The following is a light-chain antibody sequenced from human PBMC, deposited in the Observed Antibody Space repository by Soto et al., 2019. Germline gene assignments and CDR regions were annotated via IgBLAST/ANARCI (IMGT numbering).Light chain of an antibody. Sequence: DIKLTQFPTSLSASVGDRFTIPCQASQNISHYINWYQQKPGKAPKLLIYDASNLETGVPSRFSGSGSGTDFTFTISSLQPEDIATYYSQQYDNLPFTFGQGTLLEIK. V-gene: IGKV1-33*01. CDR2: DAS. CDR3: QQYDNLPFT. CDR1: QNISHY. J-gene: IGKJ5*01.